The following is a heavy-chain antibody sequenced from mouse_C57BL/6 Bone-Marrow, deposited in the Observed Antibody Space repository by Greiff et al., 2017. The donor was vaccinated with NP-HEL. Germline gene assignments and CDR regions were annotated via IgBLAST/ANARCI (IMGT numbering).Heavy chain of an antibody. CDR3: ARRAQATPFAY. CDR1: GYAFTNYL. Sequence: QVQLKESGAELVRPGTSVKVSCKASGYAFTNYLIEWVKQRPGQGLEWIGVINPGSGGTNYNEKFKGKATLTADKSSSTAYMQLSSLTSEDSAVYFCARRAQATPFAYWGQGTLVTVSA. D-gene: IGHD3-2*02. V-gene: IGHV1-54*01. J-gene: IGHJ3*01. CDR2: INPGSGGT.